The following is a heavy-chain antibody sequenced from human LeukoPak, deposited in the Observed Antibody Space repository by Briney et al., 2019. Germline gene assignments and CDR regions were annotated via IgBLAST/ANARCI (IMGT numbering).Heavy chain of an antibody. CDR3: ASYHPPSGSYSY. CDR2: INHSGST. Sequence: SETLSLTCAVYGGSFSGYYWSWIGQPPGKGLEWIGEINHSGSTNYNPSLKSRVTISVDTSKNQFSLKLSSVTAADTAVYYCASYHPPSGSYSYWGQGTLVSVSS. CDR1: GGSFSGYY. V-gene: IGHV4-34*01. D-gene: IGHD1-26*01. J-gene: IGHJ4*02.